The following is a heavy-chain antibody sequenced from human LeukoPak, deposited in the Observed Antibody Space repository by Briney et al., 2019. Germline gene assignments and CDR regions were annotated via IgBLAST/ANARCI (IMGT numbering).Heavy chain of an antibody. Sequence: SETLSLTCAVYGGSFSGYYWSWIRQPPGKGLEWIGEINHSGSTNYNPSLKSRVTISVDTSKNQFSLKLSSVTAADTAVYYCARGLLWSEAAFDYWGQGTLVTVSS. CDR2: INHSGST. D-gene: IGHD5-18*01. V-gene: IGHV4-34*01. CDR1: GGSFSGYY. J-gene: IGHJ4*02. CDR3: ARGLLWSEAAFDY.